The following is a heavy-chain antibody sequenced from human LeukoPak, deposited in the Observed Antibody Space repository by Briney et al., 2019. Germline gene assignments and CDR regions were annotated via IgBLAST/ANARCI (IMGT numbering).Heavy chain of an antibody. D-gene: IGHD3-3*01. Sequence: ASVKVSCKASGYTFTGYYMHWLRQAPGQGLEWMGWINPNSGGTNYAQKFQGRVTMTRDTSISTAYMELSRLRSDDTAVYYCARDSLGFWSGYLHWGQGTLVTVSS. CDR1: GYTFTGYY. CDR3: ARDSLGFWSGYLH. CDR2: INPNSGGT. V-gene: IGHV1-2*02. J-gene: IGHJ4*02.